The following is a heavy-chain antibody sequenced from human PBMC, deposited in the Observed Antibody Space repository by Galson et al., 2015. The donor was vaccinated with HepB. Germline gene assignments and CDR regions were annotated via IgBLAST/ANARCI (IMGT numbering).Heavy chain of an antibody. Sequence: CAISGDSVSSKSAAWNWIRQSPSRGLEWLGRTYYRSKWNNDYAVSVQSRITINTDTSKNQFSLQLNSVTPEDTAVYYCARVRGSFTATDAFDIWGQGTMVTVSS. J-gene: IGHJ3*02. D-gene: IGHD1-26*01. CDR2: TYYRSKWNN. V-gene: IGHV6-1*01. CDR3: ARVRGSFTATDAFDI. CDR1: GDSVSSKSAA.